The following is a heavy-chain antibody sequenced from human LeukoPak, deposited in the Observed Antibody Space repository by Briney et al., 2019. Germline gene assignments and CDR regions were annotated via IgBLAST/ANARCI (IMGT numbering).Heavy chain of an antibody. D-gene: IGHD6-19*01. CDR1: GFTFSSYA. J-gene: IGHJ4*02. CDR2: ISYDGSNK. V-gene: IGHV3-30-3*01. CDR3: ARDPYSSGWFTAGHFDY. Sequence: GRFLRLSCAASGFTFSSYAMHWVRQAPGKGLEWVAVISYDGSNKYYADSVKGRFTISRDNSKNTLYLQMNSLRAEDTAVYYCARDPYSSGWFTAGHFDYWGQGTLVTVSS.